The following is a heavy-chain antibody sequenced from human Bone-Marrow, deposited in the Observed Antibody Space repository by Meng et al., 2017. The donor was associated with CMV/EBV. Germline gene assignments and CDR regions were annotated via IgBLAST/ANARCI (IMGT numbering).Heavy chain of an antibody. V-gene: IGHV4-59*01. Sequence: SEPLSLTCTVSGGSISSYYWSWIRQPPGKGLEWIGYIYYSGSTNYNPSLKSRVTISVDTSKNQFSLKLSSVTAADTAVYYCARGGIAAAFYNWFDPWGQGTLVTVSS. CDR3: ARGGIAAAFYNWFDP. CDR2: IYYSGST. CDR1: GGSISSYY. J-gene: IGHJ5*02. D-gene: IGHD6-13*01.